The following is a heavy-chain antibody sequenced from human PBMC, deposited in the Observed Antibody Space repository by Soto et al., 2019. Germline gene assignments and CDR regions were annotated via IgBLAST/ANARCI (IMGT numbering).Heavy chain of an antibody. D-gene: IGHD3-16*02. CDR2: ISASGGNT. Sequence: VHLLESGGGLVQPGGSLRLSCAASAFTFSSYAMSWVRQAPGKGLEWVSAISASGGNTYYADSVKGRFTISRDNSKNTLYLQMSSLRAEDTAVYYCAKGSNDYVWGSYRYYFYYWGQGTLVTVSS. CDR1: AFTFSSYA. J-gene: IGHJ4*02. V-gene: IGHV3-23*01. CDR3: AKGSNDYVWGSYRYYFYY.